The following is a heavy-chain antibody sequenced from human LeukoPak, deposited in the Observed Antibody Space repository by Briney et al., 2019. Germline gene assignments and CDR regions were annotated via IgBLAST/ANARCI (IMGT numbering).Heavy chain of an antibody. CDR1: GGTFSSHA. J-gene: IGHJ4*02. CDR2: IIPIFGTA. CDR3: ARVAQHGTAGVRGVMPYDY. V-gene: IGHV1-69*06. D-gene: IGHD3-10*01. Sequence: ASVKVSCKASGGTFSSHAISWVRQAPGQGLEWMGRIIPIFGTANYAQKFQSRVTITADKSTSTAYMELSSLRSEDTAVYYCARVAQHGTAGVRGVMPYDYWGQGTLVTVSS.